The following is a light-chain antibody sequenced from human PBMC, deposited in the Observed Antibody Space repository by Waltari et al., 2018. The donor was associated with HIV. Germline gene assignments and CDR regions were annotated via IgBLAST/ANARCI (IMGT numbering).Light chain of an antibody. J-gene: IGKJ4*01. CDR3: QQYYSTLALT. CDR1: QSLLYSSDNKNY. V-gene: IGKV4-1*01. Sequence: SLAVSLGERTTINCKSSQSLLYSSDNKNYLAWYQQKPGQPPKLLIYWASTRESGVPDRFSGSGSGTDFTLTINSLQAEDVAVYYCQQYYSTLALTFGGGTKVEIK. CDR2: WAS.